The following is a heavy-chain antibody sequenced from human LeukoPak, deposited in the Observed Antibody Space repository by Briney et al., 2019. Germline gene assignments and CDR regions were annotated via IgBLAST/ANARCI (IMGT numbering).Heavy chain of an antibody. Sequence: SETLSLTCTVSGYSISSGYYWGWIRQPPGKGLEWIGSIYHSGSTYYNPSLKSRVTISVDTSKNQFSLKLSSVTAADTAVYYCTRGGYDFLSGYYPFDYWGQGTLVTVSS. CDR3: TRGGYDFLSGYYPFDY. D-gene: IGHD3-3*01. CDR2: IYHSGST. J-gene: IGHJ4*02. CDR1: GYSISSGYY. V-gene: IGHV4-38-2*02.